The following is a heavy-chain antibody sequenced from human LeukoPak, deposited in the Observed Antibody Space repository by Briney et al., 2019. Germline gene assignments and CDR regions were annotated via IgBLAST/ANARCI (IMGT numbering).Heavy chain of an antibody. CDR3: ARAWADIDGMDV. CDR1: GFTFSSYS. Sequence: GGSLRLSCAASGFTFSSYSMNWVRQAPGKGLEWVSSISSSSSYIYYADSVKGRFTISRDNAKNSLHLQMNSLRAEDTAVYYCARAWADIDGMDVWGQGTTVTVS. D-gene: IGHD2-15*01. V-gene: IGHV3-21*01. J-gene: IGHJ6*02. CDR2: ISSSSSYI.